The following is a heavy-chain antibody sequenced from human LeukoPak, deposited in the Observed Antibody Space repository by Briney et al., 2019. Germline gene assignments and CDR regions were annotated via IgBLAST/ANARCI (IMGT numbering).Heavy chain of an antibody. D-gene: IGHD6-19*01. CDR3: ARDVVAGTYYYYGMDV. V-gene: IGHV3-21*01. CDR2: ISSSSSYI. J-gene: IGHJ6*04. CDR1: GFTFSSYS. Sequence: GGSLRLSCAASGFTFSSYSMNWVGQAPGKGLEWVSSISSSSSYIYYADSVKGRFTISRDNAKNSLYLQMNSLRAEDTAVYYCARDVVAGTYYYYGMDVWGKGTTVTVSS.